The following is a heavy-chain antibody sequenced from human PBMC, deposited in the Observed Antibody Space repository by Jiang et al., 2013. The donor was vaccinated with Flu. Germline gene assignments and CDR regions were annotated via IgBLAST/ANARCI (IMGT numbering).Heavy chain of an antibody. D-gene: IGHD3-3*01. CDR3: ARDKGYYDFWSGYLTHYYYGMDV. CDR2: IKQDGSEK. V-gene: IGHV3-7*03. Sequence: GGGLVQPGGSLRLSCAASGFTFSSYWMSWVRQAPGKGLEWVANIKQDGSEKYYVDSVKGRFTISRDNAKNSLYLQMNSLRAEDTAVYYCARDKGYYDFWSGYLTHYYYGMDVWGQGTTVTVSS. CDR1: GFTFSSYW. J-gene: IGHJ6*02.